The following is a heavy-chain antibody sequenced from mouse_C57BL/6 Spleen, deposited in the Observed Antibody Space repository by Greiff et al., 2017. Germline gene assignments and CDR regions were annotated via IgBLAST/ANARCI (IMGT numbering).Heavy chain of an antibody. CDR2: IYPGDGDT. CDR3: ARESYYGSSWTDY. CDR1: GYAFSSSW. V-gene: IGHV1-82*01. D-gene: IGHD1-1*01. Sequence: VKLQQSGPELVKPGASVKISCKASGYAFSSSWMNWVKQRPGKGLEWIGRIYPGDGDTNYNGKFKGKATLTADKSSSTAYMQLSSLTSEDSAVYFCARESYYGSSWTDYWGQGTTLTVSS. J-gene: IGHJ2*01.